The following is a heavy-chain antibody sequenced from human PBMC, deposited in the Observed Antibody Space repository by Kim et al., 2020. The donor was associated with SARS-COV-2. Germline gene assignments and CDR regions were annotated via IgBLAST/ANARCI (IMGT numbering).Heavy chain of an antibody. V-gene: IGHV3-48*04. Sequence: GGSLRLSSAASGFTFSSYSMNWVRQAPGKGLEWVAYISSSSSTNYYADSVKGRFTISRDNTKNPLYLQMNSLRAEDTAVYYCARELPGVFGYWGQGTRVTLSS. CDR1: GFTFSSYS. D-gene: IGHD2-8*01. CDR2: ISSSSSTN. J-gene: IGHJ4*02. CDR3: ARELPGVFGY.